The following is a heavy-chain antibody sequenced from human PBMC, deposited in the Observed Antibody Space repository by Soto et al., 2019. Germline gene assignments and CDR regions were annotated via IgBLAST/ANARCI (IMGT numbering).Heavy chain of an antibody. CDR2: ISNDGSDK. V-gene: IGHV3-30*18. D-gene: IGHD2-21*02. CDR3: AKDRRKWGDSPSEK. J-gene: IGHJ4*02. Sequence: QVQLVESGGGVVQPGRSLRLSCAASGFTFSKSGMHWVRQAPGKGLEWVAAISNDGSDKYYADSVQGRFNISRDNSKNTLSLQMKSLRFEDTALYFCAKDRRKWGDSPSEKWGQGTLVTVSS. CDR1: GFTFSKSG.